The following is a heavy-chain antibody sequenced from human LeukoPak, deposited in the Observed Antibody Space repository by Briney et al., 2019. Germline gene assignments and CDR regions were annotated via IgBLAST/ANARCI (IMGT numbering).Heavy chain of an antibody. D-gene: IGHD5-12*01. CDR2: ISAYNGNT. CDR1: GYTFTSYG. Sequence: ASVKVSCKASGYTFTSYGISWVRQAPGQGLERMGWISAYNGNTNYAQKLQGRVTMTTDTSTSTAYMELRSLRSDDTAVYYCARDLHDIVATLTSSLDYWGQGTLVTVSS. V-gene: IGHV1-18*01. J-gene: IGHJ4*02. CDR3: ARDLHDIVATLTSSLDY.